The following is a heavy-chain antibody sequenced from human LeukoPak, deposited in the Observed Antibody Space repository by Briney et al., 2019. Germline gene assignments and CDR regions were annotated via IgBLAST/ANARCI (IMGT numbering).Heavy chain of an antibody. CDR1: GFTFSSYW. V-gene: IGHV3-74*01. CDR2: INTDGSST. CDR3: ARLDQLRALDI. J-gene: IGHJ3*02. D-gene: IGHD2-2*01. Sequence: GGSLRLSCAASGFTFSSYWMHWVRQAPGKGLVWVSRINTDGSSTSYTDSVKGRFTISRDNAKNTLYLQMNSLRAEDTAVYYCARLDQLRALDIWGQGTMVTVSS.